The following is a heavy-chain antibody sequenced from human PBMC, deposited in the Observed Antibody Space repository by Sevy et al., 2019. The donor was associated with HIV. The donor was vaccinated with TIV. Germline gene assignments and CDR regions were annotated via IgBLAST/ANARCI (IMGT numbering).Heavy chain of an antibody. D-gene: IGHD2-15*01. J-gene: IGHJ3*02. V-gene: IGHV4-61*01. CDR1: GGSVSSGSYY. CDR3: ARARDIVVVGPGDAFDI. Sequence: SETLSLTCTVSGGSVSSGSYYWSWIRQPPGKGLEWIGYIYYSGSTNYNPSLKSRVTISVDTSKNQFSLKLSSVTAADTAVYYCARARDIVVVGPGDAFDIWGQGTMVTVSS. CDR2: IYYSGST.